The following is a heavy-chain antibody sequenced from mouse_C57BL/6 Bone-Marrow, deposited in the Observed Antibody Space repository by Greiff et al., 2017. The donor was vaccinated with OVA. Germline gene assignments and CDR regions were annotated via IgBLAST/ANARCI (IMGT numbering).Heavy chain of an antibody. J-gene: IGHJ3*01. D-gene: IGHD1-1*01. CDR3: ARMDYYGSRRAWFAY. Sequence: VKVEESGPGLVQPSQSLSITCTVSGFSLTSYGVHWVRQSPGKGLEWLGVIWSGGSTDYNAAFISRLSISKDNSKSQVFFKMNSLQADDTAIYYCARMDYYGSRRAWFAYWGQGTLVTVSA. CDR2: IWSGGST. V-gene: IGHV2-2*01. CDR1: GFSLTSYG.